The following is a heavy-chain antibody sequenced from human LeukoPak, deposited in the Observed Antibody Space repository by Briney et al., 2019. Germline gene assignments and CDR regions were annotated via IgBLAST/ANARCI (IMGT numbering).Heavy chain of an antibody. CDR2: IYSSGST. D-gene: IGHD6-6*01. J-gene: IGHJ4*02. CDR1: GGSINSFY. CDR3: ARENWRSKSIDFDS. V-gene: IGHV4-4*07. Sequence: SETLSLTCTVSGGSINSFYWIWIRQPAGKGLEWIGRIYSSGSTNFNPSLKSRVTMSVDTSKNQFSLRLSSVTAADTAAYFCARENWRSKSIDFDSWGQGTLVTVSS.